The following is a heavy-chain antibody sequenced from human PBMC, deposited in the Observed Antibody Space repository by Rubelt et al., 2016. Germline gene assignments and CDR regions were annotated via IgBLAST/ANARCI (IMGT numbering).Heavy chain of an antibody. V-gene: IGHV3-7*04. Sequence: EVQLVESGGGLVQPGGSLRLSCAASGFTFSPYSMTWVRQAPGKGLEWVATIKRDGSEKYYVDSVKGRVIISKDNAKNSVYLQMNSLRAEDTAMYYCARYSSELSRDYWGQGTLVTVSS. CDR3: ARYSSELSRDY. J-gene: IGHJ4*02. D-gene: IGHD6-19*01. CDR1: GFTFSPYS. CDR2: IKRDGSEK.